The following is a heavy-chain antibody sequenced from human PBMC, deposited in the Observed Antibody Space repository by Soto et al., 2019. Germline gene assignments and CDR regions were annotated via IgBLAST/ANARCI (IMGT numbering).Heavy chain of an antibody. CDR2: MNPNSGNT. V-gene: IGHV1-8*01. CDR1: GYTFTSYD. CDR3: AREGAVAGSFDY. J-gene: IGHJ4*02. D-gene: IGHD6-19*01. Sequence: ASVKVSCKASGYTFTSYDINWVRQATGQGLEWMGWMNPNSGNTGYAQKFQGRVTMTRNTSISTAYMELNSLRAEDTALYHCAREGAVAGSFDYWGQGTLVTASS.